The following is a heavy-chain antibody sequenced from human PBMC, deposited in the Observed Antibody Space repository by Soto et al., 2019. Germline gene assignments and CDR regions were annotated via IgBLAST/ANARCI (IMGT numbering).Heavy chain of an antibody. CDR2: IYSGGYT. Sequence: EVQLVESGGGLIQPGGSLRLSCAVSGFTVSNNYMSWVRQAPGKGLEGVSVIYSGGYTAYGDSVKGRFTISRDNSNTTLRRQVSAPRPADTAVYLWAAERGGGRYWGKGTLVTVSS. CDR3: AAERGGGRY. D-gene: IGHD3-16*01. CDR1: GFTVSNNY. V-gene: IGHV3-53*01. J-gene: IGHJ4*02.